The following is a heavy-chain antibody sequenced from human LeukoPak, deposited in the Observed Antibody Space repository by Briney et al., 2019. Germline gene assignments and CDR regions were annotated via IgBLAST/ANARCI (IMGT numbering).Heavy chain of an antibody. CDR2: IIPIFGTA. D-gene: IGHD1-26*01. Sequence: SVKVPCKASGGTFSSYAISWVRQAPGQGLEWMGGIIPIFGTANYAQKFQGRVTITTDESTSTAYMELSSLRSEDTAVYYCAGARGSFPDAFDFWGQGTMVIVSS. V-gene: IGHV1-69*05. CDR3: AGARGSFPDAFDF. J-gene: IGHJ3*01. CDR1: GGTFSSYA.